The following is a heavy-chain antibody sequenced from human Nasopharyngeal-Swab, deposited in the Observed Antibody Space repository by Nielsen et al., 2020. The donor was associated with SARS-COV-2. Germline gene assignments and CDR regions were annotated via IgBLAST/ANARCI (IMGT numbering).Heavy chain of an antibody. CDR1: GFTFSDSA. CDR2: IGTNTATI. V-gene: IGHV3-48*04. CDR3: AREVPYSGPDDAFYI. D-gene: IGHD5-12*01. Sequence: GESLKISCAASGFTFSDSAIHWVRQAPGKGLEWISYIGTNTATIYYADSVKGRFTISRDNAKNSLYLQMHSLGGEDTAVYYFAREVPYSGPDDAFYIWGQGTMVTVSA. J-gene: IGHJ3*02.